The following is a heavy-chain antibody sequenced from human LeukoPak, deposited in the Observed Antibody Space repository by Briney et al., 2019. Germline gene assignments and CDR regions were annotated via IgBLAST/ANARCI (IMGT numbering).Heavy chain of an antibody. J-gene: IGHJ4*02. V-gene: IGHV4-59*01. D-gene: IGHD2-8*01. CDR2: IYYSGST. CDR1: GGSISSYY. CDR3: ARATKGVFYGALDFDY. Sequence: SETLSLTCTVSGGSISSYYWSWIRQPPGKGLEWIGYIYYSGSTNYNPSLKSRVTISVDTSKNQFTLKLSSVTAADTAVYYCARATKGVFYGALDFDYWGQGTLVTVSS.